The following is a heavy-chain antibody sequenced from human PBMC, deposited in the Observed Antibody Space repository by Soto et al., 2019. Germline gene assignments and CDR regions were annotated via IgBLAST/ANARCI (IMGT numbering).Heavy chain of an antibody. J-gene: IGHJ6*03. Sequence: GASVKVSCKASGYTFTSYAMHWVRQAPGQRLEWMGWINAGNGNTKYSQKFQGRVTITRDTSASTAYMELSSLRSEDTAVYYCARSGWEPDTIFGVVIKRYYYYYMDVWGKGTTVTVSS. D-gene: IGHD3-3*01. CDR1: GYTFTSYA. V-gene: IGHV1-3*01. CDR2: INAGNGNT. CDR3: ARSGWEPDTIFGVVIKRYYYYYMDV.